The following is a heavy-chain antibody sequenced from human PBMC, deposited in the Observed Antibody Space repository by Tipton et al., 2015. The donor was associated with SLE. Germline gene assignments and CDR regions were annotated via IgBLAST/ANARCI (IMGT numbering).Heavy chain of an antibody. CDR1: GGSISSNY. J-gene: IGHJ6*02. CDR2: ISYGGGT. Sequence: TLSLTCSVSGGSISSNYWIWIRQPPGKGLEWIGYISYGGGTNYNPSLKSRVTMSADTAKNQFSLKLTSVTAADTAVYYCARGMLTWRGAIIGVDVWGQGTSVNVSS. D-gene: IGHD2-8*01. V-gene: IGHV4-59*08. CDR3: ARGMLTWRGAIIGVDV.